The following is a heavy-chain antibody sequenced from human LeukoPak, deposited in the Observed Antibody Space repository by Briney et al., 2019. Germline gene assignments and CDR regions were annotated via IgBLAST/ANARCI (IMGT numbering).Heavy chain of an antibody. CDR1: GFTFSSYG. V-gene: IGHV3-33*01. CDR3: ARKLQDGNDY. J-gene: IGHJ4*02. CDR2: IWYDGSNK. D-gene: IGHD1-14*01. Sequence: AGGSLRLSCAASGFTFSSYGMHWVRQAPGKALEWVAVIWYDGSNKYYADSVKGRFTISRDNSKNTLYLQMNSLRAEDTAVYYCARKLQDGNDYWGQGTLVTVSS.